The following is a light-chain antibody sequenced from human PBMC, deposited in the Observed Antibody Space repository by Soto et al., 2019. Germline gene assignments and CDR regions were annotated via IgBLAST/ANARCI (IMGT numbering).Light chain of an antibody. CDR1: SSDVGAYNF. CDR3: SSYTTSATSV. J-gene: IGLJ1*01. CDR2: EVS. Sequence: QSVLTQPASVSGSPGQSITISCTGTSSDVGAYNFVSWYQQHPGKAPKLIIYEVSDRPSGVSNRFSGSKSGNTASLTISGLQAEDEADYYCSSYTTSATSVFGIGTKSPS. V-gene: IGLV2-14*01.